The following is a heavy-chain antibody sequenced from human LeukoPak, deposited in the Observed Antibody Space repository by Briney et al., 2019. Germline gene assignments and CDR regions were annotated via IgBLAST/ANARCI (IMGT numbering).Heavy chain of an antibody. V-gene: IGHV3-21*01. J-gene: IGHJ4*02. D-gene: IGHD2-2*01. CDR1: GFTFSSYS. CDR2: ISSSSSYI. Sequence: GGSLRLSCAASGFTFSSYSMNWVRQAPGKGLEWVSSISSSSSYIYHADSVKGRFTISRDNAKNSLYLQMNSLRAEDTAVYYCARDAMPPSIKNFDFWGQGTLVTVSS. CDR3: ARDAMPPSIKNFDF.